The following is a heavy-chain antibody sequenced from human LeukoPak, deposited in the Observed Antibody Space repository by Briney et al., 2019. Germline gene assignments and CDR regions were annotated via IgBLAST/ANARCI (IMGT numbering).Heavy chain of an antibody. CDR3: ARDPPNWGFGY. D-gene: IGHD7-27*01. CDR2: ISGSGSSA. V-gene: IGHV3-48*01. J-gene: IGHJ4*02. Sequence: GGSLRLSCAASGFTFSSYAMTWVRQAPGEGLQWVSDISGSGSSAYYADSVKGRFIISRDNAKKSLYLRMNSLRVEDTAVYYCARDPPNWGFGYWGQGTLVTVSS. CDR1: GFTFSSYA.